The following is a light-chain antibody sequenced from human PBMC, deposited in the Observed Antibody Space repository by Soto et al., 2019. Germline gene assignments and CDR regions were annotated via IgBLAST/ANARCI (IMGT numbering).Light chain of an antibody. V-gene: IGLV2-11*01. CDR1: SSDVGGYNY. CDR3: CSYAGSYTSYVI. J-gene: IGLJ2*01. CDR2: DVS. Sequence: QSALTQPRSVSGSPGQSVTLSCTGTSSDVGGYNYVSWYQQHPGKAPKLMIYDVSERPSGVPDRFSGSKSGNTASLTISGLQAEDEADYYCCSYAGSYTSYVIFGGGTKVTVL.